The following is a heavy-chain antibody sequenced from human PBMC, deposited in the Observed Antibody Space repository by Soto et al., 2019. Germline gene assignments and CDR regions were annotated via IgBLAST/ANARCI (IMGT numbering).Heavy chain of an antibody. Sequence: VGSLRLSCAASGFSVSNSDRSWIRQAPGKGLEWLSIIYSGASTYYAGSVKGRFTISRDSSKNTIYLQMNSLGADDTAVYYCVRDRFTVFGVAENRFDPWGQGTLVTVSS. CDR3: VRDRFTVFGVAENRFDP. V-gene: IGHV3-66*01. D-gene: IGHD3-3*01. J-gene: IGHJ5*02. CDR2: IYSGAST. CDR1: GFSVSNSD.